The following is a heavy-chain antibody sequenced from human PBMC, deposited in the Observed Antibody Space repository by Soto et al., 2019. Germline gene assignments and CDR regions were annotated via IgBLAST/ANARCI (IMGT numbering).Heavy chain of an antibody. CDR3: TKGRWIKPQGVFGMDV. CDR2: ISDDGSKK. D-gene: IGHD5-18*01. V-gene: IGHV3-30*18. CDR1: GFTFSTYG. J-gene: IGHJ6*02. Sequence: QVQLVESGGGVVQPGRSLRLSCAASGFTFSTYGMHWVRQAPGKGLEWVAVISDDGSKKYYSDSVKGRFTISRDNSKNTLYLQMNSLRVEDTAVYYCTKGRWIKPQGVFGMDVWGQGTTVTVSS.